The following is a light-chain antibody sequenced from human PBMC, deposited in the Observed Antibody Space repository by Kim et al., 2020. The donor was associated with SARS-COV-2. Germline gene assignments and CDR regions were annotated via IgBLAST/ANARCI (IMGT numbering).Light chain of an antibody. V-gene: IGLV3-19*01. CDR3: NSRDSNDNVV. J-gene: IGLJ2*01. CDR2: GKN. CDR1: SLKSYY. Sequence: SSELTQDPALSVALGQTVRITCQGDSLKSYYATWYQQKPGQAPILVIYGKNNRPSGIPDRFSGSSSGNTASLTITGTQAGDEADYYCNSRDSNDNVVFGGGTKLTVL.